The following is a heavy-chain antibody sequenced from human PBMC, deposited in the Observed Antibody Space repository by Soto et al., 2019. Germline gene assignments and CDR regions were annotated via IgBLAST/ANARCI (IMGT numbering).Heavy chain of an antibody. Sequence: SETLSLTCTVSGGSISSSSYYWGWIRQPPGKGLEWIGEINHSGSTNYNPSLKSRVTISVDTSKNQFSLKLSSVTAADTAVYYCARGGLRKKYNWFDPWGQGTLVTVSS. CDR2: INHSGST. J-gene: IGHJ5*02. CDR3: ARGGLRKKYNWFDP. D-gene: IGHD5-12*01. V-gene: IGHV4-39*07. CDR1: GGSISSSSYY.